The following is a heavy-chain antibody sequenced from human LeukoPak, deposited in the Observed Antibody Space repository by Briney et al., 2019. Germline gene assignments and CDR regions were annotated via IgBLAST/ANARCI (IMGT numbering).Heavy chain of an antibody. CDR1: GFTFDDYA. V-gene: IGHV3-9*01. CDR2: ISWNSGSI. CDR3: AKVRYYDSSGYYSGAFDI. D-gene: IGHD3-22*01. Sequence: PGGSLRLSCAASGFTFDDYAMHWVRQAPGMGLEWVSGISWNSGSIGYADPVKGRFTISRDNAKNSLYLQMNSLRAEDTALYYCAKVRYYDSSGYYSGAFDIWGQGTMVTVSS. J-gene: IGHJ3*02.